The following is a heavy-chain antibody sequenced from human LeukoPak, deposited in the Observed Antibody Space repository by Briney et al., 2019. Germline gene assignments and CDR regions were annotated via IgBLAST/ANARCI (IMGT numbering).Heavy chain of an antibody. CDR3: ARDTYGGYYDSSHFDY. D-gene: IGHD3-22*01. V-gene: IGHV1-46*01. Sequence: GASVKVSCKASGYTFTSNYMHWVRQAPGQGLEWMGIINPGGGSTNYAQKFQGRVTTTTDTSTSTAYMELRSLRSDDTAVYYCARDTYGGYYDSSHFDYWGQGTLVTVSS. J-gene: IGHJ4*02. CDR1: GYTFTSNY. CDR2: INPGGGST.